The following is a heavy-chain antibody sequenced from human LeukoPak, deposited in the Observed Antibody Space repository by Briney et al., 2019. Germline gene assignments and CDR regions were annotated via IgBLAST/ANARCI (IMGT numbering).Heavy chain of an antibody. CDR2: INHSGST. CDR3: ARGRSIDY. V-gene: IGHV4-34*01. CDR1: GGSFGGYY. J-gene: IGHJ4*02. Sequence: PSETLSLTCAVYGGSFGGYYWSWIRQPPGKGLEWIGEINHSGSTNYNPSLKSRVTISVDTSKNRFSLKLSSVTAADTAVYYCARGRSIDYWGQGTLVTVSS.